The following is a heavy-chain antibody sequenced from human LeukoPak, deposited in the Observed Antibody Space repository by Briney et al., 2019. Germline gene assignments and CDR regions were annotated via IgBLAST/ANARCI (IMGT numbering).Heavy chain of an antibody. V-gene: IGHV4-34*01. CDR3: ARGTAVRGVNHFDY. CDR2: INHSGST. J-gene: IGHJ4*02. D-gene: IGHD3-10*01. CDR1: GGSFSGYY. Sequence: PSETLSLTCAVYGGSFSGYYWSWIRQPPGKGLEWIGEINHSGSTNYNPSLKSRVTISVDTSKNQFSLKLSSVTAADTAVYYCARGTAVRGVNHFDYWGQGTLVTVSS.